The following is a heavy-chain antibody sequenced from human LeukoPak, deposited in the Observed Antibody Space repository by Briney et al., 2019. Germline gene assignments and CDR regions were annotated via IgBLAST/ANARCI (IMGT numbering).Heavy chain of an antibody. CDR1: GDSISTYY. D-gene: IGHD6-25*01. CDR3: ARLDKGIKAAHFDY. Sequence: SETLSLTCNVSGDSISTYYWSWIRQPPGKGLDWIGHIYYSGSTDYNPSLKSRVTISVDTSKSHFSLKLSSVTAADTAIYYCARLDKGIKAAHFDYWGQGTLVTVSS. V-gene: IGHV4-59*08. J-gene: IGHJ4*02. CDR2: IYYSGST.